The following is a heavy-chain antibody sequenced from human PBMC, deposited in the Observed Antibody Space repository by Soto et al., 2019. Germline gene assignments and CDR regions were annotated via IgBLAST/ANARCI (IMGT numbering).Heavy chain of an antibody. J-gene: IGHJ4*02. CDR3: TVVVVAATNGY. CDR1: GFTFSSYA. Sequence: GGLHSRSCRDSGFTFSSYAMSWVRTAPGKGLEWVSAIRGSGGSTYYADSVKGRFTISRDDSKNTAYLQMNSLKTEDTAVYYCTVVVVAATNGYWGQGTLVNVSS. CDR2: IRGSGGST. V-gene: IGHV3-23*01. D-gene: IGHD2-15*01.